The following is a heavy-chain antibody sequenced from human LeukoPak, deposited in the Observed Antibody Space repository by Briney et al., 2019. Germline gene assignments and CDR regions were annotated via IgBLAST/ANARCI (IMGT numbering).Heavy chain of an antibody. CDR2: IIPIFGTA. J-gene: IGHJ4*02. CDR1: GGTFSSYA. D-gene: IGHD6-19*01. V-gene: IGHV1-69*13. CDR3: ARMPRHSSGWYDY. Sequence: SVKVSCKASGGTFSSYAISWVRQAPGQGLEWMGGIIPIFGTANYAQKFQGRVTITADESTSTAYMELSSLRSEDTAVYCCARMPRHSSGWYDYWGQGTLVTVSS.